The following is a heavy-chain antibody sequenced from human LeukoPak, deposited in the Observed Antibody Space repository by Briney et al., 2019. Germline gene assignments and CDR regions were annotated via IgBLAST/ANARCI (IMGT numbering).Heavy chain of an antibody. Sequence: GGSLKLSRAASGFTFSSYGMHWVRQAPGKGLEWVAVISYDGSNKYYADSVKGRFTISRDNSKNTLYLQMNSLRAEDTAVYYCAKGPIFDDYGDPANFDYWGQGTLVTVSS. J-gene: IGHJ4*02. CDR3: AKGPIFDDYGDPANFDY. CDR1: GFTFSSYG. D-gene: IGHD4-17*01. CDR2: ISYDGSNK. V-gene: IGHV3-30*18.